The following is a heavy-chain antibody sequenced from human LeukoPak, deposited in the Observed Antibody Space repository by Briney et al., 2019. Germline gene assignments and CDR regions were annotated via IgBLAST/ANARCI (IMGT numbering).Heavy chain of an antibody. CDR2: ISHDGSNK. CDR3: AGHQEYYDSSGYSVDY. J-gene: IGHJ4*02. V-gene: IGHV3-30*03. D-gene: IGHD3-22*01. Sequence: GGSLRLSCAASGFTFSTYGMHWVRQAPGKGLEWVAVISHDGSNKYYAGSVKGRFTISRDNSKNTLYLQMNSLRAEDTAVYYCAGHQEYYDSSGYSVDYWGQGTLVTVSS. CDR1: GFTFSTYG.